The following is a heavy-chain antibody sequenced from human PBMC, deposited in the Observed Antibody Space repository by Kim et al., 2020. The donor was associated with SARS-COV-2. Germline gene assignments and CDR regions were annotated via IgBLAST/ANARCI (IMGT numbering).Heavy chain of an antibody. D-gene: IGHD5-12*01. V-gene: IGHV4-59*01. CDR3: ARELDESGYEN. J-gene: IGHJ4*02. CDR2: IYYSGST. CDR1: GGSISSYY. Sequence: SETLSLTCTVSGGSISSYYWSWIRQPPGKGLEWIGYIYYSGSTNYNPSLKSRVTISVDTSKNQFSLKLSSVTAADTAVYYCARELDESGYENWGQGTLVTVSS.